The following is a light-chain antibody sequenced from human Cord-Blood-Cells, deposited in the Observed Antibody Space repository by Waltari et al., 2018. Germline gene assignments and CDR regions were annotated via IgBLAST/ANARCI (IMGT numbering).Light chain of an antibody. CDR3: CSYAGSVV. Sequence: QSALTQPASVSGSPGQSITIPCTGTSSDVGSYNLVSWYQQHPGKAPKHMIYEGSKRPSGVSNRFSGSKSGNTASLTISGLQAEDEADYYCCSYAGSVVFGGGTKLTVL. CDR1: SSDVGSYNL. CDR2: EGS. J-gene: IGLJ2*01. V-gene: IGLV2-23*01.